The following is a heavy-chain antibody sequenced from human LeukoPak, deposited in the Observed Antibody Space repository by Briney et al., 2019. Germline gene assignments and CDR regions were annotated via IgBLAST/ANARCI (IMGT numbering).Heavy chain of an antibody. D-gene: IGHD2-2*02. CDR3: ATGRNGVVPAPILGVGPWYNYHYMDV. Sequence: SEILSLTCVLYGGSFSGYYWSWIRQPPWKGQEWIGEIDHSGTTNYNPSLKSRVTMSVDTSKNQFSLMVSSVTAADTAVYYCATGRNGVVPAPILGVGPWYNYHYMDVWGKGTTVTVSS. CDR1: GGSFSGYY. CDR2: IDHSGTT. J-gene: IGHJ6*03. V-gene: IGHV4-34*01.